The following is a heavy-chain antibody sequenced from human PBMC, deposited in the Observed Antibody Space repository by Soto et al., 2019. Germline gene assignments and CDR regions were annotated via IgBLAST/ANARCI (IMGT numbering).Heavy chain of an antibody. CDR1: GFTVSSNY. CDR3: ARGTIAPEYYYGSGRFWRGSFDY. V-gene: IGHV3-66*01. D-gene: IGHD3-10*01. J-gene: IGHJ4*02. CDR2: IYSGGST. Sequence: GGSLRLSCAASGFTVSSNYMSWVRQAPGKGLEWVSVIYSGGSTYYADSVKGRFTISRDNSKNTLYLQMNSLRAEDTAVYYCARGTIAPEYYYGSGRFWRGSFDYWGQGTLVTVSS.